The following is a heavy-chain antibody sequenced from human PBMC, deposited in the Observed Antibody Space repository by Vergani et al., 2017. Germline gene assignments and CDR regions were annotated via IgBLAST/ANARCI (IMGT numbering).Heavy chain of an antibody. J-gene: IGHJ6*02. CDR3: LYYYDSSGYYCDASLYYYGMDV. CDR1: GGTFSSYT. Sequence: QVQLVQSGAEVKKPGSSVKVSCKASGGTFSSYTISWVRQAPGQGLEWMGRIIPILGIANYAQKFQGRVTITADKSTSTAYMELSSLRSEDTAVYYCLYYYDSSGYYCDASLYYYGMDVWGQGTTVTVSS. D-gene: IGHD3-22*01. V-gene: IGHV1-69*02. CDR2: IIPILGIA.